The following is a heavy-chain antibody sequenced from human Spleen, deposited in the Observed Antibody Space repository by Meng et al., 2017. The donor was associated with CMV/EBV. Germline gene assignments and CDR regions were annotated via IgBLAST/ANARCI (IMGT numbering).Heavy chain of an antibody. V-gene: IGHV3-66*02. D-gene: IGHD3-16*01. CDR3: SRAPTYTTGLL. J-gene: IGHJ4*02. CDR1: GFAVSNSY. CDR2: IYAGGAT. Sequence: ESLKISCAASGFAVSNSYMTWVRQAPGKGLQWVAVIYAGGATYYTASVTGRFTNPRDNSRHTLYLQMNNLRAEDTAVYYCSRAPTYTTGLLWGRGTLVTVSS.